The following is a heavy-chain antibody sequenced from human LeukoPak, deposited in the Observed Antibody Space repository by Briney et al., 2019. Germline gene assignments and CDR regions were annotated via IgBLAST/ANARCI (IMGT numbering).Heavy chain of an antibody. V-gene: IGHV4-30-2*01. J-gene: IGHJ6*02. CDR2: IYRSGST. CDR3: ARLTGYCSGGSCYSGEYYYYGMDV. Sequence: SETLSLTCTVSGASISSGGYYWSWIRQRPGQGLEWIGYIYRSGSTYYSPSLKSRVTMSVDRSKNQFSLKLSSVTAADTAVYYCARLTGYCSGGSCYSGEYYYYGMDVWGQGTTVTVSS. D-gene: IGHD2-15*01. CDR1: GASISSGGYY.